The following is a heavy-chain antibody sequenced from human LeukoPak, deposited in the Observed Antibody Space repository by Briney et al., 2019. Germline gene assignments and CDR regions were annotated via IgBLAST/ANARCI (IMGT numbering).Heavy chain of an antibody. CDR3: ARVVGTTLRFDC. CDR2: INPNSGGA. V-gene: IGHV1-2*06. CDR1: GYTFTSYY. D-gene: IGHD1-26*01. J-gene: IGHJ4*02. Sequence: ASVKVSCKASGYTFTSYYMHWVRQAPGQGLEWMGRINPNSGGANYVQKFQGRVSMTRDTSISTAYMELSRLRSDDTAVYYCARVVGTTLRFDCWGQGTLVTVSS.